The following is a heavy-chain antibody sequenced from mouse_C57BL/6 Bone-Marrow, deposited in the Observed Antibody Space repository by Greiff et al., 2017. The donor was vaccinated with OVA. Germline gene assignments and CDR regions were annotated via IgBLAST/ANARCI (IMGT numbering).Heavy chain of an antibody. D-gene: IGHD2-5*01. Sequence: EVQRVESGEGLVKPGGSLKLSCAASGFTFSSYAMSWVRQTPEKRLEWVAYISSGGDYIYYADTVKGRFTISRDNARNTLYLQMSSLKSEDTAMYYCTRDDYSNYYAMDYWGQGTSVTVSS. CDR3: TRDDYSNYYAMDY. V-gene: IGHV5-9-1*02. CDR2: ISSGGDYI. CDR1: GFTFSSYA. J-gene: IGHJ4*01.